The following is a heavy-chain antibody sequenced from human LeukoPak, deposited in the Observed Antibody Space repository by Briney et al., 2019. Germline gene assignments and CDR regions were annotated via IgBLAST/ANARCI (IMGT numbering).Heavy chain of an antibody. CDR2: MNPNSGNT. V-gene: IGHV1-8*01. CDR3: ARSGDYDDAFDI. J-gene: IGHJ3*02. Sequence: GASVKVSCKASGYTFTSYDINWVRQATGQVLGWMGWMNPNSGNTGYAQKFQGRVTMTRNTSISTAYMELSSLRSEDTAVYYCARSGDYDDAFDIWGQGTMVTVSS. CDR1: GYTFTSYD. D-gene: IGHD4-17*01.